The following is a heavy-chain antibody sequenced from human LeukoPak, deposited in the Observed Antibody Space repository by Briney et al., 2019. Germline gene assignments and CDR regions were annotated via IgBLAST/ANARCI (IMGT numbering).Heavy chain of an antibody. CDR3: ARGFDSRFFND. CDR2: IKQDGSEK. CDR1: GSTFRNYW. D-gene: IGHD3-22*01. V-gene: IGHV3-7*01. Sequence: GGSLRLSCTDSGSTFRNYWMTWVRQAPGKGLEWVANIKQDGSEKYYVDSVKGRFTISRDNAKNSLYLQMNSLRAEDTAVYYCARGFDSRFFNDWGQGTLVTVSS. J-gene: IGHJ4*02.